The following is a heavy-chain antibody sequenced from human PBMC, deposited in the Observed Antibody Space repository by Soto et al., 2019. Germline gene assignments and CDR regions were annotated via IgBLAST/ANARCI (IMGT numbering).Heavy chain of an antibody. J-gene: IGHJ6*02. CDR3: ASFRSSSSYYYYGMDV. CDR1: GGTFSSYT. D-gene: IGHD6-6*01. CDR2: IIPILGIA. Sequence: ASVKVSCKASGGTFSSYTISWVRQAPGQGLEWMGRIIPILGIANYAQKFQGRVTITADKSTSTAYMELSSLRSEDTAVYYCASFRSSSSYYYYGMDVWGQGTTVTVSS. V-gene: IGHV1-69*02.